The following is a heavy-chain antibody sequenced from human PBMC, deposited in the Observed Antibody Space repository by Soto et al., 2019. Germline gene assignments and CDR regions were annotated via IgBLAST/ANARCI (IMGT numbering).Heavy chain of an antibody. CDR2: IFPRDSDT. V-gene: IGHV5-51*01. J-gene: IGHJ5*02. CDR3: ARLGSLLQPIDV. CDR1: GYTFTNYW. D-gene: IGHD4-4*01. Sequence: DSLKISCQASGYTFTNYWMAWVRHMPGRGLEWMGLIFPRDSDTRYNSSFEGQVTISSDRSIATAYLQCSSLKASDTAIYVCARLGSLLQPIDVCGQGTAVTVAS.